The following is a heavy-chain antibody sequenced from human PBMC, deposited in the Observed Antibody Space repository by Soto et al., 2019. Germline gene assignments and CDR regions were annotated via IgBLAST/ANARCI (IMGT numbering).Heavy chain of an antibody. V-gene: IGHV3-9*01. CDR3: VAKEGAVLLWFGDSVH. Sequence: EVRLVESGGGPAQPGGSLRLSCTASGFKFEEYAMQWVRQGPGKGLEWVSGINWNSAREDYADSVKGRFTISRGNVKKSVFLQMDGLKSEDWALCYWVAKEGAVLLWFGDSVHWGQGTRVTFSS. CDR1: GFKFEEYA. J-gene: IGHJ4*02. D-gene: IGHD3-10*01. CDR2: INWNSARE.